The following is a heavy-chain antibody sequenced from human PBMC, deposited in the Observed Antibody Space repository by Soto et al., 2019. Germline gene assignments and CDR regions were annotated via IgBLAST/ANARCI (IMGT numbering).Heavy chain of an antibody. J-gene: IGHJ4*02. Sequence: QVQLVRSGPEVKKPGASVKVSCTPSGYTFTNYGVNWVRQAPGQGLEWMGWISADSGDTKYAQKFQGRVTMTTDTSTRTAYMELRSLRFDDSAVYYCARGGRYSSSSDLTYWGQGTLVTVSS. D-gene: IGHD6-6*01. CDR1: GYTFTNYG. CDR3: ARGGRYSSSSDLTY. CDR2: ISADSGDT. V-gene: IGHV1-18*04.